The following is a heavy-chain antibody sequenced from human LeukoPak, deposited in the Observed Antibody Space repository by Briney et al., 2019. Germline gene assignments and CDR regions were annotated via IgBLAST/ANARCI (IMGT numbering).Heavy chain of an antibody. CDR3: AKGRIGFDY. CDR2: IPYDGSNK. CDR1: GFTFSSYG. J-gene: IGHJ4*02. V-gene: IGHV3-30*18. Sequence: GGSLRLSCAASGFTFSSYGMHWVRQAPGKGLEWVAVIPYDGSNKYYADSVKGRFTISRDNSKNTLYLQMNSLRAEDTAVYYCAKGRIGFDYWGQGTLVTVSS. D-gene: IGHD2-15*01.